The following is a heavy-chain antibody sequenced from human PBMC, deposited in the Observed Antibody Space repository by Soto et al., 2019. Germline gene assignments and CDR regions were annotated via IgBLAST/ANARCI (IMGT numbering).Heavy chain of an antibody. Sequence: SETLSLTCTVSGGSISTYYWSWIRQPPGKGLEWIGYVTYSGGPTYNPSLKSRVTISVDTSKKFSLNLTSVTAADTAVYYCARDAGYQRTGAFDIWGQGTRVTVTS. J-gene: IGHJ3*02. CDR3: ARDAGYQRTGAFDI. D-gene: IGHD2-2*01. CDR2: VTYSGGP. V-gene: IGHV4-59*01. CDR1: GGSISTYY.